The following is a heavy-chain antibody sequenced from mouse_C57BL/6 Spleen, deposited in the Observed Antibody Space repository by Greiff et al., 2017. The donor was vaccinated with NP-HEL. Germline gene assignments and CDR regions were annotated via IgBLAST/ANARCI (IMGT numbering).Heavy chain of an antibody. CDR3: ARGRSNYVGCYYAMDY. V-gene: IGHV5-17*01. CDR2: ISSGSSTI. J-gene: IGHJ4*01. Sequence: EVQRVESGGGLVKPGGSLKLSCAASGFTFSDYGMHWVRQAPEKGLEWVAYISSGSSTIYYADTVKGRFTISRDNAKNTLFLQMTSLRSEDTAMYYCARGRSNYVGCYYAMDYWGQGTSVTVSS. CDR1: GFTFSDYG. D-gene: IGHD2-5*01.